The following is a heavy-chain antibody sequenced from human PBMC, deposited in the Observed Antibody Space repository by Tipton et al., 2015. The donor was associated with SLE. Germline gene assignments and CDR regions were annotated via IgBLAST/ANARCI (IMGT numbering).Heavy chain of an antibody. CDR2: LYYSGTT. V-gene: IGHV4-30-4*08. Sequence: TLSLTCTVSGDSIGRSDYYWTWIRQPPGKGLEWIGYLYYSGTTYYNPSLKSRVSISVDTSKNQFSLKLTDVTAADTAVYYCATTPYYYDDTGYSNDAFDNWGQGTMVTVSS. CDR3: ATTPYYYDDTGYSNDAFDN. D-gene: IGHD3-22*01. CDR1: GDSIGRSDYY. J-gene: IGHJ3*02.